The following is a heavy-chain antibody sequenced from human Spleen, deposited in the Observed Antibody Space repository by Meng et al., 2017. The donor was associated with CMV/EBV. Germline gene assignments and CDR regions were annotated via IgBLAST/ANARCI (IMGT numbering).Heavy chain of an antibody. CDR2: INHSGST. Sequence: SETLSLTCAVYGGSFSGYYWSLIRQPPGKGLEWIGEINHSGSTNYNPSLKSRVTISVDTSKNQFSLKLSSVTAADTAVYYCAGSYGYCSSTSCSYYYYAMDVWGQGTTVTVSS. D-gene: IGHD2-2*01. CDR3: AGSYGYCSSTSCSYYYYAMDV. CDR1: GGSFSGYY. J-gene: IGHJ6*02. V-gene: IGHV4-34*01.